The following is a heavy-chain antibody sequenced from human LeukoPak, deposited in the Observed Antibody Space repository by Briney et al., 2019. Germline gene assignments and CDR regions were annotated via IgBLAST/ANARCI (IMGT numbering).Heavy chain of an antibody. Sequence: PSENLSLTCSVSGDSLSYSTYYWAWIRQPPGKGLEWIGSVYYTGSTYYNPSLMSRATISADTSKNQFSLHLSSVTAADTAIYYCARERAGTGTETWGQGTLVIVSS. CDR2: VYYTGST. J-gene: IGHJ5*02. CDR1: GDSLSYSTYY. CDR3: ARERAGTGTET. V-gene: IGHV4-39*07. D-gene: IGHD6-13*01.